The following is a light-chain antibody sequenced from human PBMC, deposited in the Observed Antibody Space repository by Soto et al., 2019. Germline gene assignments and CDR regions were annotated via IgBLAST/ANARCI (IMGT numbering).Light chain of an antibody. CDR2: AAS. J-gene: IGKJ1*01. V-gene: IGKV1-39*01. CDR1: QSISSY. CDR3: QQYNNWRT. Sequence: DIQMTQSPSPLSASVGDRVTITSRSSQSISSYLNWYQQTPGKAPKLLIYAASSLQSGVPSRLSGSGSGTDFTLTISSLQSEDFAVYYCQQYNNWRTFGQGTKVDIK.